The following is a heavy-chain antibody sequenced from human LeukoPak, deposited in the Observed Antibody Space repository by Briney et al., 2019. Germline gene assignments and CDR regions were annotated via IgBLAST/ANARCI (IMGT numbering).Heavy chain of an antibody. D-gene: IGHD6-6*01. J-gene: IGHJ4*02. CDR3: AFIAARDSGPGY. V-gene: IGHV1-24*01. CDR1: GYTLTELT. CDR2: FDPEDGET. Sequence: GASVKVSCKVSGYTLTELTMHWVRQAPGKGLEWMGGFDPEDGETIYAQKFQGRVTMTEDTSTDTAYMELSSLRSEDTAVYYCAFIAARDSGPGYWGQGTLVTVSS.